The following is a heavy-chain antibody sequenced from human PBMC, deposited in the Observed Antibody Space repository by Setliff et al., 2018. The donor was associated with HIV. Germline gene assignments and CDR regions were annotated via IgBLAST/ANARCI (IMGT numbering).Heavy chain of an antibody. Sequence: SETLSLTCTVSGGSISNSRYYWSWIRQPPGKGLEWIGSIYYSGSTYYNPSLKSRVTISVDTSKNQFSLKLSSVTAADTAVYYCARSGRLEPLHYWGQGTLVTVSS. CDR3: ARSGRLEPLHY. D-gene: IGHD1-1*01. CDR2: IYYSGST. CDR1: GGSISNSRYY. J-gene: IGHJ4*02. V-gene: IGHV4-39*01.